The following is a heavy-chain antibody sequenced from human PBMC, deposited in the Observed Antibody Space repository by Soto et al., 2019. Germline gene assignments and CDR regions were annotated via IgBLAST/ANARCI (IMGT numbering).Heavy chain of an antibody. CDR2: IYYSGST. CDR1: GGSISSYY. CDR3: ARASDTAMVWAYSGSRTNYGMDV. Sequence: PSETLSLTCTVSGGSISSYYWSWIRQPPGKGLEWIGYIYYSGSTNYNPSLKSRVTISVDTSKNQFSLKLSSVTAADTAVYYCARASDTAMVWAYSGSRTNYGMDVWGQGTTVTVSS. J-gene: IGHJ6*02. V-gene: IGHV4-59*01. D-gene: IGHD5-18*01.